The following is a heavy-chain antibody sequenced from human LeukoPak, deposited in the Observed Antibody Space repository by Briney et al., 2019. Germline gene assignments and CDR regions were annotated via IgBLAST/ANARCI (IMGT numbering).Heavy chain of an antibody. CDR3: AKDGGELARLYYYYYYMDV. Sequence: PGGSLRLSCAASGFTFDDYAMHWVRQAPGKGLEWVSLISWDGGSTYYADSVKGRFTISRDNSKNSLYLQMNSLRAEDTALYYCAKDGGELARLYYYYYYMDVWGKGTTVTVSS. J-gene: IGHJ6*03. V-gene: IGHV3-43D*03. D-gene: IGHD3-3*01. CDR2: ISWDGGST. CDR1: GFTFDDYA.